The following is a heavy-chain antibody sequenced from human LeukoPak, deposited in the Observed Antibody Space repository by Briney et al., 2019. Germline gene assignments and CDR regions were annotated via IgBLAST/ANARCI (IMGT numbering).Heavy chain of an antibody. J-gene: IGHJ3*02. V-gene: IGHV3-53*01. Sequence: GGSLRLSCAASVFTVSSNYMSWVRRAPGKGREWGSVMYSGGSTYYADSVQGRFTISRDNSKNTLYLQMNSLRAEDTAVYYCARGIAAAADIWGQGTMVTVSS. D-gene: IGHD6-13*01. CDR3: ARGIAAAADI. CDR2: MYSGGST. CDR1: VFTVSSNY.